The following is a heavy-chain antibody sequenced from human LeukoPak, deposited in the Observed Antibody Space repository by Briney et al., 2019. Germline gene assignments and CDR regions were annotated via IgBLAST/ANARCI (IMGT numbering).Heavy chain of an antibody. D-gene: IGHD3-10*01. CDR2: IYYSGST. Sequence: SETLSLTCTVSSGSISSGGYYWSWIRQHPGKGLEWIGYIYYSGSTYYNPSLKSRVTISVDTSKNQFSLKLSSVTAADTAVYYCARVAYGSGMIFDYWGQGTLVTVSS. V-gene: IGHV4-31*03. J-gene: IGHJ4*02. CDR1: SGSISSGGYY. CDR3: ARVAYGSGMIFDY.